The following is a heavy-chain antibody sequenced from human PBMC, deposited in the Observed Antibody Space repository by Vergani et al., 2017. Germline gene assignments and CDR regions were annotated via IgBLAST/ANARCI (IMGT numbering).Heavy chain of an antibody. V-gene: IGHV1-69*13. CDR2: IIPIFGTA. J-gene: IGHJ6*02. CDR3: ARDLLLGDYYYYYGMDV. CDR1: GGTVSSYA. Sequence: QVQLVQSGAEVKKPGSSVKVSCKASGGTVSSYAISWVRQAPGQGLEWMGRIIPIFGTANYAQKFQGRVTITADESTSTAYMELSSLRSEDTAVYYCARDLLLGDYYYYYGMDVWGQGTTVTVSS.